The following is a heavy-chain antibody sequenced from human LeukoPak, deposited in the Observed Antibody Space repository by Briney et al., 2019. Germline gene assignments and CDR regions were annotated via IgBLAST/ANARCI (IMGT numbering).Heavy chain of an antibody. Sequence: GGSLKISCKGSGYRFTNYWIGWVRQMPGKGPEWMRIIYPGDSDTRYSPSFQGQVPISADKSISTAYLQWSSLKASDTAMYYCARHLRLWQNWFDPWGQGTLVTVSS. V-gene: IGHV5-51*01. CDR2: IYPGDSDT. CDR1: GYRFTNYW. D-gene: IGHD5-18*01. J-gene: IGHJ5*02. CDR3: ARHLRLWQNWFDP.